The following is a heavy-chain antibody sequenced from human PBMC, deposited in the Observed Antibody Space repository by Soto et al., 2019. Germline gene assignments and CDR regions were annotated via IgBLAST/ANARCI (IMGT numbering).Heavy chain of an antibody. J-gene: IGHJ6*02. CDR3: AKDTAYAMDV. CDR1: GFDFSNSW. V-gene: IGHV3-74*01. CDR2: INSDGSGT. Sequence: EVQLVESGGGLVQPGGSLRLSCAASGFDFSNSWIHWVRQGPGKGLVWVSHINSDGSGTTYADSVKGRFTISRDNAKNTVYLHMNSLRAEYTAVYYCAKDTAYAMDVWGQGTTVTVSS. D-gene: IGHD2-15*01.